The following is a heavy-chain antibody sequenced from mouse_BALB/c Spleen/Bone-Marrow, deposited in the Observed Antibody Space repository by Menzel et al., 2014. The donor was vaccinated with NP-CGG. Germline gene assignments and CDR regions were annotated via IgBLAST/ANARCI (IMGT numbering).Heavy chain of an antibody. V-gene: IGHV3-8*02. CDR1: GDSITSGY. D-gene: IGHD2-3*01. CDR3: ATYDGCYFDY. CDR2: ISYRGST. J-gene: IGHJ2*01. Sequence: VQLQQSGPSLVKHSQTLSLTCSVTGDSITSGYWNWLRNFLGNNLEYMGYISYRGSTYYSPSLKSRISITRNTSKNQYYLQLNSVTTDYTATNYFATYDGCYFDYWGQGTTLTVSS.